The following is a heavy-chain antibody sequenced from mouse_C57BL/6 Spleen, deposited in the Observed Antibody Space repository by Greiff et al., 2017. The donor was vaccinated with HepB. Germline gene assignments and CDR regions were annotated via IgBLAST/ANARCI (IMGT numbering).Heavy chain of an antibody. J-gene: IGHJ2*01. D-gene: IGHD3-1*01. V-gene: IGHV1-69*01. Sequence: VQLQQPGAELVMPGASVKLSCKASGYTFTSYWMHWVKQRPGQGLEWIGEIDPFDSNTNYNQKFKSKSTLTVDISSSTAYMQLSSLTSEDSAVYYCAREGSDEKVYFGYWGQGPTLTVSA. CDR2: IDPFDSNT. CDR3: AREGSDEKVYFGY. CDR1: GYTFTSYW.